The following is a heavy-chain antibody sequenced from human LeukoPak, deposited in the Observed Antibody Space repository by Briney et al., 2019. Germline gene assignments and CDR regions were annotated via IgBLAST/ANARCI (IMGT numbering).Heavy chain of an antibody. CDR2: ISYDGSNK. CDR1: GFTFTTYS. V-gene: IGHV3-30*03. CDR3: ASAPGYYYDY. J-gene: IGHJ4*02. Sequence: PGGSLRLSCAASGFTFTTYSMNWVRQAPGEGLECVSVISYDGSNKYYADSVKGRFTISRDNSQNTLNLQMNSLRAEDTAVYYCASAPGYYYDYWGQGTLVTVSS. D-gene: IGHD3-10*01.